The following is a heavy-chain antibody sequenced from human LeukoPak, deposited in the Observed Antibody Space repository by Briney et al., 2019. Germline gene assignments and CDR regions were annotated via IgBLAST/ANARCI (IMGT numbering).Heavy chain of an antibody. J-gene: IGHJ4*02. D-gene: IGHD6-19*01. CDR2: IYYSGST. CDR3: ARAPVAGHDY. Sequence: SSETLSLTCTVSGGSISSSSYYWGWIRQPPGKGLEWIGSIYYSGSTYYNPSLKSRVTISVDTSKNQFSLKLSSVTAADTAVYYCARAPVAGHDYWGQGTLVTVSS. V-gene: IGHV4-39*01. CDR1: GGSISSSSYY.